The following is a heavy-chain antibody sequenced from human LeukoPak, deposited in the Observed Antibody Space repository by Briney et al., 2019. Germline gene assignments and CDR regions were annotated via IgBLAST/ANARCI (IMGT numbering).Heavy chain of an antibody. Sequence: ASVKVSCKASGYTFTGYYMHWVRQAPGQGLEWMGRINPNSGGTNYAQNFQRRVTITRATSISTAYMELSRLRSDATAVYYCARDVWFGELGETPVDYWGQGTLVTVPS. CDR2: INPNSGGT. J-gene: IGHJ4*02. D-gene: IGHD3-10*01. CDR3: ARDVWFGELGETPVDY. V-gene: IGHV1-2*06. CDR1: GYTFTGYY.